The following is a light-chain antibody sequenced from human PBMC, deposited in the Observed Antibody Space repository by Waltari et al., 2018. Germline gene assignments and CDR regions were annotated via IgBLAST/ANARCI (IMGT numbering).Light chain of an antibody. V-gene: IGLV1-44*01. CDR3: ATWDDSLNNPV. CDR2: NTN. Sequence: QSVLTQTPSASGTPGQRVTISCSGTRSNIGVNTVTWYQQVPGTAPKLLIYNTNQRPSGVPDRVSGSRSGFSASLAISGLLSEDEADYYCATWDDSLNNPVFGGGTKLTVL. CDR1: RSNIGVNT. J-gene: IGLJ3*02.